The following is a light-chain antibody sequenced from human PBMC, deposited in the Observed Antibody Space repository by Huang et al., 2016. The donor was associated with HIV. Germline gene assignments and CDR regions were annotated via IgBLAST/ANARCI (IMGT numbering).Light chain of an antibody. V-gene: IGKV3-15*01. CDR2: GAS. CDR1: QSVSRN. J-gene: IGKJ1*01. Sequence: EIVMTQSPATLSVSPGERATLSCRASQSVSRNLAWYQQKPGQAPRRLIYGASTRATGIPARFSGSGSGTEFTLTISSLQSEEFAVYYCQQYNNWPPEGTFGQGTKVEIK. CDR3: QQYNNWPPEGT.